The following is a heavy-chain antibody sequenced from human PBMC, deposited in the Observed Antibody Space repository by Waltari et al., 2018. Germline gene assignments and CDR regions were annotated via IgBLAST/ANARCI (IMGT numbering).Heavy chain of an antibody. CDR2: IYYSGST. Sequence: QVQLQESGPGLVKPSQTLSLTCPVSGGSISSGGYYWSWIRQHPGKVLEWIGYIYYSGSTYYNPSLKSRVTISVDTSKNQFSLKLSSVTAADTAVYYCARGSSSWYPFDYWGQGTLVSVAS. CDR3: ARGSSSWYPFDY. D-gene: IGHD6-13*01. V-gene: IGHV4-31*03. J-gene: IGHJ4*02. CDR1: GGSISSGGYY.